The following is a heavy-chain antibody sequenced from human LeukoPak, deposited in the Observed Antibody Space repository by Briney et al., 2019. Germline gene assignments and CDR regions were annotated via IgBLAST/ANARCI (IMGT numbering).Heavy chain of an antibody. J-gene: IGHJ4*02. V-gene: IGHV1-8*01. CDR3: ARGFRCSGGNCYYFDY. CDR2: MNPNSGNT. Sequence: ASVKVSCKASGYTFTSYDINWVRQATGQGLEWMGWMNPNSGNTGYAQKFQGRVTMTRNTSISTAYMELSSLRSEDTAVYYCARGFRCSGGNCYYFDYWGQGTLVTVSS. CDR1: GYTFTSYD. D-gene: IGHD2-15*01.